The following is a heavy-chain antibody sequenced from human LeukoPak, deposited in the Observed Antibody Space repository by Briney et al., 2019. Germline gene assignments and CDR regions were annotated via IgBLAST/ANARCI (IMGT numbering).Heavy chain of an antibody. D-gene: IGHD3-3*01. CDR3: ARGWYDFWSGYYSNDH. J-gene: IGHJ4*02. CDR2: ISYDGSNK. V-gene: IGHV3-30*04. Sequence: PGGSLRLSCAASGFTFSSYAMHWVRQAPGKGLEWVAVISYDGSNKYYADSVKGRFTISRDNSKNTLYLQMNSLRAEDTAVYYCARGWYDFWSGYYSNDHWGQGTLVTVSS. CDR1: GFTFSSYA.